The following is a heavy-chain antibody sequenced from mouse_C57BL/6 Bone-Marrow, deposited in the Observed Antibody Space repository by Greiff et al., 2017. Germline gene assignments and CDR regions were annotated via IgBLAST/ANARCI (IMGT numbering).Heavy chain of an antibody. Sequence: QVQLQQPGAELVKPGASVKLSCKASGYTFTSYGISWVKQRTGQGLEWIGEIYPRSGNTYYNEKFKGKATLTADKSSSTAYMELRSLTSEDSAVYFCARGIYYDFTWFAYWGQGTLVTVSA. D-gene: IGHD2-4*01. CDR2: IYPRSGNT. CDR1: GYTFTSYG. CDR3: ARGIYYDFTWFAY. J-gene: IGHJ3*01. V-gene: IGHV1-81*01.